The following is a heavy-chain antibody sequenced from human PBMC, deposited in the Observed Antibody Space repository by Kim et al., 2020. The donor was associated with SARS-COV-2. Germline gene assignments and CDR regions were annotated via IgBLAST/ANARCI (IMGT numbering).Heavy chain of an antibody. J-gene: IGHJ6*03. CDR3: ATPPPGPGDYYYMDV. V-gene: IGHV1-24*01. Sequence: QKFQGRVTMTEDTSTDTAYMELSSLRSEDTAVYYCATPPPGPGDYYYMDVWGKGTTVTVSS.